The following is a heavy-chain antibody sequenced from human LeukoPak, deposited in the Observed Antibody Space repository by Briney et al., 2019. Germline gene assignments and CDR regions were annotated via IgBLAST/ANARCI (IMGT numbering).Heavy chain of an antibody. CDR3: AREKNAGYSSYFDY. CDR2: IWYDGSNK. J-gene: IGHJ4*02. V-gene: IGHV3-33*01. CDR1: GFTFSSYG. D-gene: IGHD6-19*01. Sequence: GRSLRLSCAASGFTFSSYGMHWVRQAPGKGLEWVAVIWYDGSNKYYADSVKGRFTISRDNSKNTLYLQMNSLRAEDTAVYYCAREKNAGYSSYFDYWGQGTLVTVSS.